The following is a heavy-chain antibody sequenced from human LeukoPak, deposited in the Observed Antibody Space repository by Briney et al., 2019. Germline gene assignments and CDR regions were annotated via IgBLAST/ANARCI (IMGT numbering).Heavy chain of an antibody. D-gene: IGHD2-15*01. Sequence: GASVKVSCKASGYTFTGYYMHWVRQAPGQGLEWMGWINTNTGNPTYAQGFTGRFVFSLDTSVSTAYLQISGLKAEDTAVYYCARTVVAALDYWGQGTLVTVSS. V-gene: IGHV7-4-1*02. CDR3: ARTVVAALDY. CDR1: GYTFTGYY. CDR2: INTNTGNP. J-gene: IGHJ4*02.